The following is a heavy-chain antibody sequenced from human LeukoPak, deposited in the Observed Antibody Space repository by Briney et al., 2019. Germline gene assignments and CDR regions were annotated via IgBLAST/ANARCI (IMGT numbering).Heavy chain of an antibody. CDR3: ARGPLGRAAGHLNFDY. CDR1: GGSISSYY. CDR2: IYYSGST. D-gene: IGHD6-13*01. V-gene: IGHV4-59*01. J-gene: IGHJ4*02. Sequence: SETLSLTCTVSGGSISSYYWSWIRQPPGKGLEWIGYIYYSGSTNYNPSPKSRVIILVEKSKNQFSLKLSSVTAADTAVYYCARGPLGRAAGHLNFDYWGQGTLVTVSS.